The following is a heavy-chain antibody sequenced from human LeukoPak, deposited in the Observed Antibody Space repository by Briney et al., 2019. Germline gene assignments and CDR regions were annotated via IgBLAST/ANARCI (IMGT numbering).Heavy chain of an antibody. D-gene: IGHD3-22*01. V-gene: IGHV4-34*01. Sequence: SETLSLTCAVYDGSFSGYYWSWIRQPPGKGLEWIGEINHSGSTNYNPSLKSRVTISLDTSKSQFSLKVRYVTAADTAVYYCARVRYSDSSVLTRKRSYYFDYWGQGTLDTVSS. J-gene: IGHJ4*02. CDR2: INHSGST. CDR1: DGSFSGYY. CDR3: ARVRYSDSSVLTRKRSYYFDY.